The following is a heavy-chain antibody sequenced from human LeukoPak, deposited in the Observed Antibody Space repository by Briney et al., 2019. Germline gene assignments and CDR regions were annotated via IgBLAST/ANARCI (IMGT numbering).Heavy chain of an antibody. Sequence: PSETLSLTCTVSGGSISSYYWSWIRQPPGKGLEWIGYIYYSGSTNYNPSLKSRVTISVDTSKNQFSLKLSSVTAADTAVYYCAVKYYYGSGSYSNYYYYYVDVWGKGTTVTVSS. D-gene: IGHD3-10*01. CDR3: AVKYYYGSGSYSNYYYYYVDV. CDR1: GGSISSYY. V-gene: IGHV4-59*01. J-gene: IGHJ6*03. CDR2: IYYSGST.